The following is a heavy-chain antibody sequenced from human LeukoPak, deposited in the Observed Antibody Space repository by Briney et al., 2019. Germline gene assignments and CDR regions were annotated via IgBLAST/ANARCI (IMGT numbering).Heavy chain of an antibody. J-gene: IGHJ4*02. CDR2: IYYSGST. V-gene: IGHV4-59*08. D-gene: IGHD5-18*01. Sequence: PSETLSLTCTVSGGSISSYYWSWIRQPPGKGLEWIGYIYYSGSTNYNPSLKSRVTISVDTSKNQFSLKLTSVTAADAAVYYCARHVQDTTMVTPLYYFDYWGQGTLVTASS. CDR1: GGSISSYY. CDR3: ARHVQDTTMVTPLYYFDY.